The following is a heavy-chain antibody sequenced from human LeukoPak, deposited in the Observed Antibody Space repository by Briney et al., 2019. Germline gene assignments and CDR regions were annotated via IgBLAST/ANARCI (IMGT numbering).Heavy chain of an antibody. CDR3: ARGSEYSGSSPLDY. D-gene: IGHD1-26*01. V-gene: IGHV4-61*05. CDR2: IYYGGST. Sequence: SETLSLTCTVSGGSISSSSYYWGWIRQPPGKGLEWIGYIYYGGSTNYNPSLKSRVTISVDTSKNQFSLKLSSVTAADTAVYYCARGSEYSGSSPLDYWGQGTLVTVSS. CDR1: GGSISSSSYY. J-gene: IGHJ4*02.